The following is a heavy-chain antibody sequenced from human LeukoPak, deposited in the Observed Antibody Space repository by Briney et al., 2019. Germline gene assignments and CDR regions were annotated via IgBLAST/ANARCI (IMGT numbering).Heavy chain of an antibody. Sequence: SVKVSCKAPGYTFTNYAISWVRQAPGQGLEWMGRIIPIFGTANYAQKFQGRATITTDESTSTAYMELSSLRSDDTAVYYCARTPRRDGYKKRDAFDIWGQGTMVTVSS. V-gene: IGHV1-69*05. CDR1: GYTFTNYA. CDR2: IIPIFGTA. CDR3: ARTPRRDGYKKRDAFDI. J-gene: IGHJ3*02. D-gene: IGHD5-24*01.